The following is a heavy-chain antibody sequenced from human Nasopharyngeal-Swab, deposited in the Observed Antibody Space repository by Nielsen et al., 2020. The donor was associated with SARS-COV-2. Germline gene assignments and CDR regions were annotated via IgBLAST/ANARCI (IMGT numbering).Heavy chain of an antibody. V-gene: IGHV3-30*02. J-gene: IGHJ4*02. Sequence: GESLKISCAASGFTFSSCGMHWVRQAPGKGLEWVAVIWYDGSNKYYADSVKGRFTTSRDNSKNTLYLQMNSLRAEDTAVYYCAFSTTAIVTPSGCWGQGTLVTVSS. CDR2: IWYDGSNK. CDR1: GFTFSSCG. D-gene: IGHD5-18*01. CDR3: AFSTTAIVTPSGC.